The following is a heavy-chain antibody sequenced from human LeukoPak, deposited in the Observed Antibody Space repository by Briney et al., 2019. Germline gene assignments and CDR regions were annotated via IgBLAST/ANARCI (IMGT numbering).Heavy chain of an antibody. CDR1: GGSISSHY. CDR3: ARGGSGFDY. CDR2: IYYSGST. J-gene: IGHJ4*02. Sequence: SETLSLTCTVSGGSISSHYWSWIRSPPGKGLEWIGYIYYSGSTNYNPSLKSRVTISVDTSKNQFSLKLSSVTAADTAVYYCARGGSGFDYWGQGTLVTVSS. V-gene: IGHV4-59*11.